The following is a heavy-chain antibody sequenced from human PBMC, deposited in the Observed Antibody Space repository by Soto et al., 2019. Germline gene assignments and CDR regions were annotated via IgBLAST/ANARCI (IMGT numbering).Heavy chain of an antibody. D-gene: IGHD5-12*01. CDR1: GFTFSSYG. J-gene: IGHJ4*02. CDR3: AKGRTVEMATIFDY. CDR2: ISYDGSNK. Sequence: LRLSFAASGFTFSSYGMHWVRQAPGKGLEWVAVISYDGSNKYYADSVKGRFTISRDNSKNTLYLQMNSLRAEDTAVYYCAKGRTVEMATIFDYWGQGTLVTVSS. V-gene: IGHV3-30*18.